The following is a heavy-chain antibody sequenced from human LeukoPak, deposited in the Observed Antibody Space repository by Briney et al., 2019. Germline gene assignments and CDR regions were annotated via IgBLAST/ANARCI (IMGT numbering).Heavy chain of an antibody. CDR1: GFTFSDYY. V-gene: IGHV3-11*01. CDR2: ISSSGSTI. CDR3: ARVYSSGWYGGFFVY. D-gene: IGHD6-19*01. J-gene: IGHJ4*02. Sequence: PGGSLRLSCAASGFTFSDYYMSWIRQAPGKGLEWVSYISSSGSTIYYADAVKGRFTISRDNAKNSLYLQMNSLRAEGTAVYYCARVYSSGWYGGFFVYWGQGTLVTVSS.